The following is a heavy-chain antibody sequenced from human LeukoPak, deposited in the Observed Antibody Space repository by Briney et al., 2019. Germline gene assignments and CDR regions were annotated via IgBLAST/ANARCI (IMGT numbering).Heavy chain of an antibody. CDR3: AKDRVVAATYYFDY. J-gene: IGHJ4*02. V-gene: IGHV3-23*01. D-gene: IGHD2-15*01. CDR1: GFTFNSYA. Sequence: PGGSLRLSCAASGFTFNSYAMSWVRQAPGKGLEWVSAISGRGGSTYYADSVKGRFTISRDNSKNTLYLQMNSLRAEDTAVYYCAKDRVVAATYYFDYWGQGTLVTVSS. CDR2: ISGRGGST.